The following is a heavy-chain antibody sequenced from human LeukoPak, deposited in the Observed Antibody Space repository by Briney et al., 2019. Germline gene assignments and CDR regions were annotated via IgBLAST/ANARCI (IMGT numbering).Heavy chain of an antibody. V-gene: IGHV4-4*07. CDR3: ARAGRSISTSGYFDY. CDR2: FYSSVST. Sequence: PSETLSLTCIVSGGSISSYYWNWIRQSAGKGLEWIGRFYSSVSTDYNPSLKRRVTMSVDTSKNQFSLKLSSVTAADTAVYYCARAGRSISTSGYFDYWGQGTLVTVSS. J-gene: IGHJ4*02. CDR1: GGSISSYY. D-gene: IGHD3-10*01.